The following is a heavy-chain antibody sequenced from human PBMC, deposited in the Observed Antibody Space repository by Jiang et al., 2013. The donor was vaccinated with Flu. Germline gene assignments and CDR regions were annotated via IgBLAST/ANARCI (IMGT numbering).Heavy chain of an antibody. D-gene: IGHD2-2*01. J-gene: IGHJ6*02. CDR1: GYTFTSYA. CDR3: ARPGGSTSDGPLLEVYYYYYGMDV. CDR2: INTNTGNP. V-gene: IGHV7-4-1*02. Sequence: CKASGYTFTSYAMNWVRQAPGQGLEWMGWINTNTGNPTYAQGFTGRFVFSLDTSVSTAYLQISSLKAEDTAVYYCARPGGSTSDGPLLEVYYYYYGMDVWGQGTTVTVSS.